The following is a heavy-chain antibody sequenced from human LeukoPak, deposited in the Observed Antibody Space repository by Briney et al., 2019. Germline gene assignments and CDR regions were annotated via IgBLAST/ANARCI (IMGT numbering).Heavy chain of an antibody. CDR1: GLTFSTCA. Sequence: GSLRLSCSASGLTFSTCAMHWVRQAPGRGLEWLTLIRPDGGKKFYSDSVKGRFTVSRDNFKNMLYLEMNSLRSEDTAVYYCVKDDPVLHFWGQGTLVSVSS. V-gene: IGHV3-30*02. CDR3: VKDDPVLHF. CDR2: IRPDGGKK. J-gene: IGHJ4*02.